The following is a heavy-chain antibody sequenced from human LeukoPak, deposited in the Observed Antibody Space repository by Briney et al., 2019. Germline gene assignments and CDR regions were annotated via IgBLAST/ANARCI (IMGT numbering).Heavy chain of an antibody. J-gene: IGHJ4*02. CDR2: VHPNTGAT. CDR3: ARDTQSKRDY. Sequence: GASVKASCKTSGYTFTDFYMHWVRQAPGQGLEWMGWVHPNTGATNYAPKFRGRVIMTRDTSISTIYMEVSRLTSDDTAVYYCARDTQSKRDYWGQGTLVTVSS. V-gene: IGHV1-2*02. D-gene: IGHD2-15*01. CDR1: GYTFTDFY.